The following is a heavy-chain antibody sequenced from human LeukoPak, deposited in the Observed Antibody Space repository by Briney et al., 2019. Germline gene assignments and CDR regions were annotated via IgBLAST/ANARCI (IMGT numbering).Heavy chain of an antibody. CDR3: ARDSGSDWGFDY. CDR2: IYYSGST. D-gene: IGHD6-19*01. J-gene: IGHJ4*02. V-gene: IGHV4-39*07. Sequence: PSETLSLTCTVSGGSISSSSYYWGWIRQPPGKGLEWIGSIYYSGSTYYNPSLKSRVTISVDTSKNQFSLKLSSVTAADTAVYYCARDSGSDWGFDYWGQGTLVTVSS. CDR1: GGSISSSSYY.